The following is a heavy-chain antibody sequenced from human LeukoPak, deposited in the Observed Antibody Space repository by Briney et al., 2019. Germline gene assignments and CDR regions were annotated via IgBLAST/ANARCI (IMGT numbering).Heavy chain of an antibody. D-gene: IGHD3-10*01. V-gene: IGHV3-74*01. CDR1: GFTFSSYW. Sequence: GGSLRLSCAASGFTFSSYWMHWVRQAPGKGLVWVSRINSDGSSTSYADSVKGRFNISRDNAKNTLYLQMNSLRAEDTAVYYCARVEFGELSPYFDYWGQGTLVTVSS. J-gene: IGHJ4*02. CDR2: INSDGSST. CDR3: ARVEFGELSPYFDY.